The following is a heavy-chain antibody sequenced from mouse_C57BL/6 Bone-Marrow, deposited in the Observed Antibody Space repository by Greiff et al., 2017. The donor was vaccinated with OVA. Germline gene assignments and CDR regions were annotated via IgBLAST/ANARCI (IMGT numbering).Heavy chain of an antibody. V-gene: IGHV7-3*01. Sequence: EVKLEESGGGLVQPGDSLSLSCAASGFTFTNYYMSWVRQPPGKALEWLAFIRNKPNGSTTEYSASVKGRFTISRDNSQSNLDFQMNALRAEDSATYYCARYKGRVAVDDLDYWGQGTALTVSS. CDR2: IRNKPNGSTT. D-gene: IGHD1-1*01. CDR3: ARYKGRVAVDDLDY. CDR1: GFTFTNYY. J-gene: IGHJ2*01.